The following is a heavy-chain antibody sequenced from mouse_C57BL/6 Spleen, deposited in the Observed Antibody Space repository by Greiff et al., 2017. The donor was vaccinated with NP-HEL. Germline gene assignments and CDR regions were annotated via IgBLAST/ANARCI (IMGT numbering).Heavy chain of an antibody. CDR3: ARKRVDYFDY. D-gene: IGHD1-1*02. CDR1: GYTFTSYW. V-gene: IGHV1-64*01. CDR2: IHPNSGST. J-gene: IGHJ2*01. Sequence: VQLQQSGAELVKPGASVKLSCKASGYTFTSYWMHWVKQRPGQGLEWIGMIHPNSGSTNYNEKFKSKATLTVDKSSSTAYMQLSSLTSEDSAVYYCARKRVDYFDYWGQGTTLTVSS.